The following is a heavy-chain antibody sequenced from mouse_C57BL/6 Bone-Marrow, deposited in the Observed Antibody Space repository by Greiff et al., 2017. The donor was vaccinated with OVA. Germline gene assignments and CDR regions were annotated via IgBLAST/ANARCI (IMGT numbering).Heavy chain of an antibody. CDR3: AREGGSSYEGYFDY. CDR2: INPGSGGT. Sequence: VQLQQSGAELVRPGTSVKVSCKASGYAFTNYLIEWVKQRPGQGLEWIGVINPGSGGTNYNEKFKGKATLTADKSSSTAYMQLSSLTSEDSAVYFCAREGGSSYEGYFDYWGQGTTLTVSS. D-gene: IGHD1-1*01. V-gene: IGHV1-54*01. CDR1: GYAFTNYL. J-gene: IGHJ2*01.